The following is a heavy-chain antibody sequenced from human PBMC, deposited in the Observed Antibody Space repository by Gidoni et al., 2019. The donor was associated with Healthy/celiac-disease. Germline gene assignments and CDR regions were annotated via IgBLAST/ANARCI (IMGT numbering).Heavy chain of an antibody. CDR3: ARDPRWLQFFAGDY. J-gene: IGHJ4*02. CDR2: ISSSSSTI. D-gene: IGHD5-12*01. V-gene: IGHV3-48*02. CDR1: GFTFSSYS. Sequence: EVQLVESGGGLVQPGGSLRLSCAASGFTFSSYSMNWVRQAPGKGLEWVSYISSSSSTIYYADSVKGRFTISRDNAKNSLYLQMNSLRDEDTAVYYCARDPRWLQFFAGDYWGQGTLVTVSS.